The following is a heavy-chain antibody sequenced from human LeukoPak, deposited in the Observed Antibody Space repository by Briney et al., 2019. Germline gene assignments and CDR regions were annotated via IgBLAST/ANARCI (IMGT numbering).Heavy chain of an antibody. D-gene: IGHD2-15*01. CDR2: IYHSGST. Sequence: PSQTLSLTCTVSGGSISSGGYYWSWIRQPPGKGLEWIGYIYHSGSTYYNPSLKSRVTISVDRSKNQFSLKLSSVTAADTAVYYCARDGGGGYYYYYMDVWGKGTTVTVSS. J-gene: IGHJ6*03. CDR3: ARDGGGGYYYYYMDV. CDR1: GGSISSGGYY. V-gene: IGHV4-30-2*01.